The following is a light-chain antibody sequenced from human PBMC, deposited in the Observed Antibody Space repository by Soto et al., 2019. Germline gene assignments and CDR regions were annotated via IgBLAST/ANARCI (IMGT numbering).Light chain of an antibody. CDR1: QGIDNH. J-gene: IGKJ4*01. Sequence: DIQMTQSPSSLSASVGDRVTITCRASQGIDNHLAWYQQKAGKAPKLLIYAASTLQSGVPSRFTGSGSGTDFTLTISSLQPEDAATYYCQKCKVAPFTFGGGTKVDIK. CDR2: AAS. CDR3: QKCKVAPFT. V-gene: IGKV1-27*01.